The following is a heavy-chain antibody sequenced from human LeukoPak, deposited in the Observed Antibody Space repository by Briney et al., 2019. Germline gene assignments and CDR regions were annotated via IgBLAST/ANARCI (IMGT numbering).Heavy chain of an antibody. D-gene: IGHD3-10*01. CDR2: IYSSGST. Sequence: SETLSLTCTVSGGSISGYYWSWIRQPPGKGLEWIGYIYSSGSTNYNPSLKSRVTISLDTSKNHFSLKLSSVTAADTAVYYCARDPSGSSSIDDAFDIWGQGTMVTVSS. V-gene: IGHV4-59*12. CDR3: ARDPSGSSSIDDAFDI. CDR1: GGSISGYY. J-gene: IGHJ3*02.